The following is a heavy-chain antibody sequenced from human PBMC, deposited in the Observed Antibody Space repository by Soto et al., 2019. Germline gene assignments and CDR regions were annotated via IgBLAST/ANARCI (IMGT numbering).Heavy chain of an antibody. CDR1: GFTFSRNT. D-gene: IGHD3-3*02. J-gene: IGHJ6*02. CDR2: ITSSVSYV. CDR3: GKDEGIEAMEV. Sequence: PGGSLRLSCVTSGFTFSRNTMNWVRQAPGKGLEWVASITSSVSYVYYADSVKGRFSASRDNAKNSLSLQMDSLRPDDTAIYLCGKDEGIEAMEVSGQGTKVTVSS. V-gene: IGHV3-21*01.